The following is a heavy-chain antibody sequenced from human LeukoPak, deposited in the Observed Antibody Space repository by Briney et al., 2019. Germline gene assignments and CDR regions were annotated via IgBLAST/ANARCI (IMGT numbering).Heavy chain of an antibody. CDR3: ARDKIVATITSDY. J-gene: IGHJ4*02. CDR1: GFTFSNYG. V-gene: IGHV3-21*01. CDR2: ISSSSSYI. D-gene: IGHD5-12*01. Sequence: GGSLRLSCAASGFTFSNYGMNWVRQAPGKGLEWVSSISSSSSYIYYADSVKGRFTISRDNAKNSLYLQMNSLRAEDTAVYYCARDKIVATITSDYWGQGTLVTVSS.